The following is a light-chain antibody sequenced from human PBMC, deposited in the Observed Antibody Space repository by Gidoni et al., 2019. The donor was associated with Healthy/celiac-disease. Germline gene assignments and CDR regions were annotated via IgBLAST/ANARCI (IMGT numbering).Light chain of an antibody. J-gene: IGKJ4*01. CDR2: DAS. CDR1: QSVSSY. CDR3: QQRSPTRLT. V-gene: IGKV3-11*01. Sequence: EIVLTQSPATLSLSPGERATLSCRASQSVSSYLAWYQQKPGQAPRLLIYDASNRATGIPARFSGSGSGTDFTLTISSLEPEDFAVYYCQQRSPTRLTFGGGTKVEIK.